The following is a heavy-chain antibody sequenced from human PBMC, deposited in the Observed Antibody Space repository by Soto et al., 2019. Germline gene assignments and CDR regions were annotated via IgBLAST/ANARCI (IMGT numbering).Heavy chain of an antibody. CDR1: GYTFTSYD. J-gene: IGHJ3*02. CDR3: ARGLLLWFGELLYGGDDAFDI. D-gene: IGHD3-10*01. Sequence: ASVKVSCKASGYTFTSYDINWVRQATGQGLEWMGWMNPNSGNTGYAQKFQGRVTMTRNTSISTAYMELSSLRSEDTAVYYCARGLLLWFGELLYGGDDAFDIWGQGTMVTVSS. CDR2: MNPNSGNT. V-gene: IGHV1-8*01.